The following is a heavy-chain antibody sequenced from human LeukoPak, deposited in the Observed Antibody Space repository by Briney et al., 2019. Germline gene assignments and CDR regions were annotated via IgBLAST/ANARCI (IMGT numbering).Heavy chain of an antibody. CDR1: GGSISPYY. D-gene: IGHD5-18*01. V-gene: IGHV4-4*07. J-gene: IGHJ4*02. Sequence: SETLSLTCTVSGGSISPYYWSFIRQPAGKGLEWIGRISTSGSSKYNPSLESRVTMSVDTSKNQFSLEVTSVTAADTAMYYCARDRGGVDTPFDYWGQGTLVTVSS. CDR3: ARDRGGVDTPFDY. CDR2: ISTSGSS.